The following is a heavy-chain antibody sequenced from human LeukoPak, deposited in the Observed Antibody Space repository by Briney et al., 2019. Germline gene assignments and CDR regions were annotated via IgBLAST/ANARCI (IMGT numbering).Heavy chain of an antibody. CDR3: VRQVGEGLVEAFDI. J-gene: IGHJ3*02. CDR2: ISWNSGSI. CDR1: GFTFDDYA. Sequence: PGGSLRLSCAASGFTFDDYAMHWVRQAPGKGLEWVSGISWNSGSIGYADSVKGRFTISRDNAKNSLYLQMNNLRAEDTAVYSCVRQVGEGLVEAFDIWGQGRMVTVSS. V-gene: IGHV3-9*01. D-gene: IGHD2-8*02.